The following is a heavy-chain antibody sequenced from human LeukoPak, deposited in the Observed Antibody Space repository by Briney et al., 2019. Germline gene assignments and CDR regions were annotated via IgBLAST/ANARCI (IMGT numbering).Heavy chain of an antibody. D-gene: IGHD2-21*01. Sequence: GSLRLSCAASGFTFSSYEMNWVRQAPGKGLEWVSYISSSGSTIYYADSVKGRFTISRDNAKNTLYLQMNSLRAEDTAVYYCARWWWYWFDPWGQGTLVTVSS. J-gene: IGHJ5*02. CDR2: ISSSGSTI. V-gene: IGHV3-48*03. CDR1: GFTFSSYE. CDR3: ARWWWYWFDP.